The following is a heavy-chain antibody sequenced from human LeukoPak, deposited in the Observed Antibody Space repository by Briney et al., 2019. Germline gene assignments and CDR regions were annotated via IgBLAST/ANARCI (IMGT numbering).Heavy chain of an antibody. CDR3: ALLITIIGVSAFDI. Sequence: PSETLSLTCAVYGGSFSGYCWSWIRQPPGKGLEWIGEINHSGITNYNPSLKSRVTISVDTSKNQFSLKLSSVTAADTAVYYCALLITIIGVSAFDIWGQGTMVTVSS. CDR1: GGSFSGYC. J-gene: IGHJ3*02. V-gene: IGHV4-34*01. D-gene: IGHD3-22*01. CDR2: INHSGIT.